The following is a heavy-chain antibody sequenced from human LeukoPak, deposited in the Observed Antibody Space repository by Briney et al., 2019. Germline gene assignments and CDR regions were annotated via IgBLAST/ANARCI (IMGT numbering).Heavy chain of an antibody. J-gene: IGHJ4*02. CDR3: ARTGRDAYNPADY. D-gene: IGHD5-24*01. CDR1: GGSISRYS. V-gene: IGHV4-4*07. Sequence: SDTLSLTCTVSGGSISRYSWNWIRQSPGKKLEFIGRIHTSGSTNYNPSLKSRVTMSVDTSKNQFSLKLNSVTAADTAVYYCARTGRDAYNPADYWGQGTLVTVSS. CDR2: IHTSGST.